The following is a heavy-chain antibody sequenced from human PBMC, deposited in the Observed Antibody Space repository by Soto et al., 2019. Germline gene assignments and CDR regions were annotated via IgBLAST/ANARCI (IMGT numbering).Heavy chain of an antibody. CDR2: IYYSGST. CDR3: ARAGGDYGYFDY. V-gene: IGHV4-30-4*01. D-gene: IGHD4-17*01. Sequence: PSETLSLTCTVSGGSISSGDYYWSWIRQPPGKGLEWIGYIYYSGSTYYNPSLKSRVTISVDTSKNQFSLKLSSVTAADTAVYYCARAGGDYGYFDYWGQGTLVTVSS. CDR1: GGSISSGDYY. J-gene: IGHJ4*02.